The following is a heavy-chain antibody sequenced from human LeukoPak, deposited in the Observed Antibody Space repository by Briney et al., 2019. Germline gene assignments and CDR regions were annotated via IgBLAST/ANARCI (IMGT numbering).Heavy chain of an antibody. CDR3: TRYGDSSGRPFDY. V-gene: IGHV3-73*01. J-gene: IGHJ4*02. CDR1: GFTFSGSS. CDR2: IRSKANSYST. Sequence: GGSLRLSCAASGFTFSGSSMHWVRQASGKGLEWVGRIRSKANSYSTAYAASVKARFTISRDDSKNTAYLQMNSLKTEDTAVYYCTRYGDSSGRPFDYWGQGTLVTVSS. D-gene: IGHD3-22*01.